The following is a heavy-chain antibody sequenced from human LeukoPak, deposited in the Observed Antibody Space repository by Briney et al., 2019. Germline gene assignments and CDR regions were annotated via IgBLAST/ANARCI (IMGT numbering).Heavy chain of an antibody. D-gene: IGHD2-21*02. Sequence: SETPSLTCTVSGGSISSYYWSWIRQPPGKGLEWIGYIYYSGSTNYNPSLKSRVTISVDTSKNQFSLKLSSVTAADTAVYYCARLLRRSGDRFDYWGQGTLVTVSS. CDR1: GGSISSYY. CDR3: ARLLRRSGDRFDY. V-gene: IGHV4-59*01. J-gene: IGHJ4*02. CDR2: IYYSGST.